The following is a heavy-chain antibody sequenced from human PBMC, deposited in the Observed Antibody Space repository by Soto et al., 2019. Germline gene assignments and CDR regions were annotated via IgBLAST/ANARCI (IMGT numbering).Heavy chain of an antibody. CDR1: GGSITTTNW. CDR3: AKAPRGYSEGWFDP. CDR2: IYRTGST. V-gene: IGHV4-4*02. D-gene: IGHD5-18*01. J-gene: IGHJ5*02. Sequence: QVQLQESGPGLVKPSGTLSLTCTVSGGSITTTNWWSWVRQPPGKGLEWVGEIYRTGSTNYNPPLKSRVTISLDKSKNQFSLMLNSVTAADTAVYYCAKAPRGYSEGWFDPWGQGSLVTVSS.